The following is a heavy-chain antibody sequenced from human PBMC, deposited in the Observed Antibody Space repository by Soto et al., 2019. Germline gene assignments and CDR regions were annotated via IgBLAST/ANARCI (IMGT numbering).Heavy chain of an antibody. J-gene: IGHJ4*02. CDR2: IYYSGST. CDR1: GGSISSYY. V-gene: IGHV4-59*12. Sequence: SETLSLTCTVSGGSISSYYWSWILQPPGKGLEWIGYIYYSGSTNYNPSLKSRVTISVDESRNHFSLQLISVTAADTAVYYCARDFKAPNDAWAFDYWGQGILVTVSS. D-gene: IGHD3-16*01. CDR3: ARDFKAPNDAWAFDY.